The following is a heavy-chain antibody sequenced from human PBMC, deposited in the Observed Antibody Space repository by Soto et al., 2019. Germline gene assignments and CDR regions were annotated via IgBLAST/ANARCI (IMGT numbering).Heavy chain of an antibody. J-gene: IGHJ6*02. Sequence: GGSLRLSCAASGFTVSSNYMSWVRQAPGKGLEWVSVIYSGGSTYYADSVKGRFTISRDNSKNTLYLQMNSLRAEVTAVYYCASRRSSGGIYYYGMDVWGQGTTVTVSS. CDR2: IYSGGST. D-gene: IGHD2-15*01. CDR3: ASRRSSGGIYYYGMDV. CDR1: GFTVSSNY. V-gene: IGHV3-53*01.